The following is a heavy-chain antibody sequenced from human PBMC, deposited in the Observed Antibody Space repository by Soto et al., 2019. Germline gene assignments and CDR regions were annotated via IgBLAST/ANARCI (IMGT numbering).Heavy chain of an antibody. V-gene: IGHV1-18*01. J-gene: IGHJ6*02. D-gene: IGHD6-6*01. CDR2: ISAYNGNT. Sequence: QVQLVQSGAEVKKPGASVKVSCTSSGYTFTSYGISWVRQAPGQGLEWMGWISAYNGNTNYAQKLQGRVTMTKDTSTSTAYMELRSLRSDDTAVYYCARSSYSSSDNGYYGMDVWGQGTTVTVSS. CDR1: GYTFTSYG. CDR3: ARSSYSSSDNGYYGMDV.